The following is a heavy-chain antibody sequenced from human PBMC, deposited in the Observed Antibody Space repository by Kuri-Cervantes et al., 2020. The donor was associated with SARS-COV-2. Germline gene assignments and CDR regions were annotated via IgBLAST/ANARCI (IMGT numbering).Heavy chain of an antibody. CDR3: ARGEGAAPDLDAFDI. D-gene: IGHD1-26*01. CDR1: GYTFTSYG. V-gene: IGHV1-18*01. Sequence: ASVKVSCRASGYTFTSYGISWVRQAPGQGLEWMGWISAYNGNTNYAQKLQGRVTMTTDTSTSTAYMELRSLRSDDTAVYYCARGEGAAPDLDAFDIWSQGTMVTVSS. CDR2: ISAYNGNT. J-gene: IGHJ3*02.